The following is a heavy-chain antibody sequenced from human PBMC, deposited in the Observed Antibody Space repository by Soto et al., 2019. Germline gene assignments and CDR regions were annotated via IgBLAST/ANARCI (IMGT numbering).Heavy chain of an antibody. Sequence: QVQLVQSGAEVKKPGSSVKVSCKASGGTFSSYTISWVRQAPGQGLEWMGRIIPILGIANYAQKFQGRVTITADKSTSTAYRELSSLRSEDTAVYYCARELRAHYYGSGSYQYYYGMDVWGQGTTVTVSS. D-gene: IGHD3-10*01. CDR3: ARELRAHYYGSGSYQYYYGMDV. CDR2: IIPILGIA. J-gene: IGHJ6*02. CDR1: GGTFSSYT. V-gene: IGHV1-69*08.